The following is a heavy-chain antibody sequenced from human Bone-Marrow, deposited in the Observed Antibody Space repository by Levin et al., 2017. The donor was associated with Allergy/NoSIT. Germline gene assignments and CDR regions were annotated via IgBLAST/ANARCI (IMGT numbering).Heavy chain of an antibody. V-gene: IGHV4-59*01. CDR1: GGSISSYY. J-gene: IGHJ6*03. D-gene: IGHD2-2*01. Sequence: PSETLSLTCTVSGGSISSYYWSWIRQPPGKGLEWIGYIYYSGSTNYNPSLKSRVTISVDTSKNQFSLKLSSVTAADTAVYYCASTPIGYCSSTSCYRFYYDYMDVWGKGTTVTVSS. CDR2: IYYSGST. CDR3: ASTPIGYCSSTSCYRFYYDYMDV.